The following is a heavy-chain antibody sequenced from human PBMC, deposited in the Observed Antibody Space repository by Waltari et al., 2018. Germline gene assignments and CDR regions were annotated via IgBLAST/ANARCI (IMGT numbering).Heavy chain of an antibody. CDR2: ISSSSSTI. V-gene: IGHV3-48*01. D-gene: IGHD4-17*01. CDR1: GFTFSSYS. J-gene: IGHJ3*02. CDR3: AREDGDYVYGAFDI. Sequence: EVQLVESGGGLVQPGGSLRLSCAASGFTFSSYSMHWVRQAPGKGLEWVSYISSSSSTIYYADSVKGRFTISRDNAKNSLYLQMNSLRAEDTAVYYCAREDGDYVYGAFDIWGQGTMVTVSS.